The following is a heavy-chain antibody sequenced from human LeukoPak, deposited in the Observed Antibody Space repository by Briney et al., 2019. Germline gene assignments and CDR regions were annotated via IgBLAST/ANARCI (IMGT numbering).Heavy chain of an antibody. CDR3: ARGRKRCSSTSCYRRNWFDP. CDR1: GGSISSSSYY. CDR2: IYYSGST. J-gene: IGHJ5*02. D-gene: IGHD2-2*02. Sequence: SETLSLTCTVSGGSISSSSYYWGWIRQPPGKGLEWIGSIYYSGSTYYNPSLKSRVTISVDTSKNQFSLKLSSVTAADTAVYYCARGRKRCSSTSCYRRNWFDPWGQGTLVTVSS. V-gene: IGHV4-39*01.